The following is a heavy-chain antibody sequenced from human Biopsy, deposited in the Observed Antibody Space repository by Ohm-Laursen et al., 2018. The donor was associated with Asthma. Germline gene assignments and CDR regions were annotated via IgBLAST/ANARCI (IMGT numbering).Heavy chain of an antibody. J-gene: IGHJ4*02. CDR2: INSVFGTT. V-gene: IGHV1-69*13. Sequence: SVKVSCKSLGGTFNTYVIGWVRQAPGQGLEWMGGINSVFGTTTYPQEFQDRVTITADDSTSTVYMELSSLRSEDTAVYYCARKAGSCISRTCYSLDFWGQGTLVNVSS. CDR3: ARKAGSCISRTCYSLDF. CDR1: GGTFNTYV. D-gene: IGHD2-2*01.